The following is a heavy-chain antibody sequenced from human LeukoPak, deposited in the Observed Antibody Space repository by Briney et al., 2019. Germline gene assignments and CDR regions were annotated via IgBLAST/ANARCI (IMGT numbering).Heavy chain of an antibody. CDR1: GGTFSSYA. CDR3: ARVEDYYDSSGYYGYGYFDL. Sequence: GASVKVSCKASGGTFSSYAISWVRQAPGQGLEWMGRIIPILGIANYAQKFQGRVTITADKSTSTAYMELSSLRSEDTAVYYCARVEDYYDSSGYYGYGYFDLWGRGTLVTVSS. V-gene: IGHV1-69*04. CDR2: IIPILGIA. D-gene: IGHD3-22*01. J-gene: IGHJ2*01.